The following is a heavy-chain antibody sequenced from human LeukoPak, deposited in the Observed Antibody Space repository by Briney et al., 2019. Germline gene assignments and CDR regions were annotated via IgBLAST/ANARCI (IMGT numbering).Heavy chain of an antibody. CDR3: SRGLYSSTWPDY. Sequence: SETLSLTCTVSGGSISSYYWSWIRQPPGKGLEWIGYIHYSGGTDYNPFLKSRVTISIDTSKNQLSLKLSSVTAADTAVYYCSRGLYSSTWPDYWGQGTLVTVSS. J-gene: IGHJ4*02. V-gene: IGHV4-59*08. D-gene: IGHD6-13*01. CDR2: IHYSGGT. CDR1: GGSISSYY.